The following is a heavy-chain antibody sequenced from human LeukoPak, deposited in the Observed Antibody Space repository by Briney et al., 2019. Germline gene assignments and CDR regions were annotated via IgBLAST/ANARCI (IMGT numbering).Heavy chain of an antibody. CDR2: INPNSGGT. Sequence: ASVKVSCKASGYTFTGYYMHWVRQAPGQGLEWMGWINPNSGGTNYAQKFQGRVTMTRDTSISTAYMELRSLRSDDTAVYYCARGAGYYYGSGSYSGPWGQGTLVTVSS. CDR3: ARGAGYYYGSGSYSGP. J-gene: IGHJ5*02. D-gene: IGHD3-10*01. CDR1: GYTFTGYY. V-gene: IGHV1-2*02.